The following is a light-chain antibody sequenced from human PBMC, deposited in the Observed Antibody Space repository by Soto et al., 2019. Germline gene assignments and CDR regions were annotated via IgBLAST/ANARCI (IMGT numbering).Light chain of an antibody. CDR1: QSLSSSY. J-gene: IGKJ2*01. V-gene: IGKV3-20*01. Sequence: EVVLTQSPGTLSLSPGESATLSCRASQSLSSSYLAWYQQKPGQAPRFLIYGASSRATGIPDRFSGSGSGTDFTLTISRLEPEDFAVYYCQQYGGSPPNTFGQGTKLEIK. CDR3: QQYGGSPPNT. CDR2: GAS.